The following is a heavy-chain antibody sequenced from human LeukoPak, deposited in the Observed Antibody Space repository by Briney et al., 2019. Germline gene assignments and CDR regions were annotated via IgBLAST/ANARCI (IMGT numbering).Heavy chain of an antibody. CDR3: ARGDWHWYFDL. CDR1: GYTFTSYA. Sequence: ASVKVSCKTSGYTFTSYAVHWVRQAPGQGLEWVGCINGGSGHARYSERFQDRVTITRDTSTNTAYLDLRSLRSQDTAVYYCARGDWHWYFDLWGRGTLVTVSS. D-gene: IGHD3-9*01. V-gene: IGHV1-3*01. CDR2: INGGSGHA. J-gene: IGHJ2*01.